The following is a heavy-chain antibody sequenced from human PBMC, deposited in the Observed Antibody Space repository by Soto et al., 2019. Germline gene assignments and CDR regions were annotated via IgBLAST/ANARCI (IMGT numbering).Heavy chain of an antibody. CDR3: ARDRWYSGSGSFYNRGNWFDP. CDR1: GFTLSSYA. CDR2: MSNDGSNK. D-gene: IGHD3-10*01. V-gene: IGHV3-30-3*01. J-gene: IGHJ5*02. Sequence: QVQLVESGGGVVQPGRSLRLSCVASGFTLSSYAMHWVRQAPGKGLEWLAFMSNDGSNKYYADSVKGGVTMSRDNSNNSMYLQMNSLRTEDTAVYYCARDRWYSGSGSFYNRGNWFDPWGQGTLVTV.